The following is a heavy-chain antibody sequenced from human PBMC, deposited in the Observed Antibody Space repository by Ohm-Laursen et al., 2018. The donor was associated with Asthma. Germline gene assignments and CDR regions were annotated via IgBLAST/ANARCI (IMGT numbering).Heavy chain of an antibody. CDR3: ARGRIAARQTEGCLNP. Sequence: SQTLSLTCPVSGDSISRGDYYWSWIRQPPGKGLEWIGYIYHSGTTYYKSSLQSRVTISVDTSKNQFSLSLSSVTAADTAVYYCARGRIAARQTEGCLNPWGQGTMVTVSS. D-gene: IGHD6-6*01. CDR1: GDSISRGDYY. J-gene: IGHJ5*02. V-gene: IGHV4-30-4*01. CDR2: IYHSGTT.